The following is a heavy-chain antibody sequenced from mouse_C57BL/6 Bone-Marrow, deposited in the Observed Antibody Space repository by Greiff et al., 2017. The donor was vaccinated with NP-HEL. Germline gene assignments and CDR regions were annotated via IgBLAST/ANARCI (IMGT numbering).Heavy chain of an antibody. CDR2: ISSGSSTI. D-gene: IGHD3-2*02. CDR1: GFTFSDYG. CDR3: ARPLRLPFAY. Sequence: EVQLQESGGGLVKPGGSLKLSCAASGFTFSDYGMHWVRQAPEKGLEWVAYISSGSSTIYYADTVKGRFPISRDNAKNTLFLQMTSLRSEDTAMYYCARPLRLPFAYWGQGTLVTVSA. J-gene: IGHJ3*01. V-gene: IGHV5-17*01.